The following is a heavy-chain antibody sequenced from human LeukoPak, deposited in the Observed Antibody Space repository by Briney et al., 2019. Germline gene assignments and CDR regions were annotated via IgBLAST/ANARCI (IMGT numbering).Heavy chain of an antibody. CDR3: ARNQAVASNHGAMDI. Sequence: SDTLSLTCAVSGYSISSSNWWGWFRQPPGKGLEWIGYIYYSGSAYYNTSLNSRITMSVDTSKNQFSLKLSSVTAVDTAVYYCARNQAVASNHGAMDIRGQGTMVIVSS. V-gene: IGHV4-28*01. J-gene: IGHJ3*02. CDR1: GYSISSSNW. D-gene: IGHD6-19*01. CDR2: IYYSGSA.